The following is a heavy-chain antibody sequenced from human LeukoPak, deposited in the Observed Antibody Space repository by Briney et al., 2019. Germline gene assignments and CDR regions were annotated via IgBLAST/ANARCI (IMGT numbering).Heavy chain of an antibody. D-gene: IGHD1-26*01. Sequence: GSSVRVSCKASVYTFTAYYMHWVRQAPGQGLEWMGWISAYNGNTNYAQKLQGRVTMTTDTSTSTAYMELRSLRSDDTAVYYCARDVQPYGSGSYPFDYWGQGTLVTVSS. V-gene: IGHV1-18*04. CDR1: VYTFTAYY. J-gene: IGHJ4*02. CDR3: ARDVQPYGSGSYPFDY. CDR2: ISAYNGNT.